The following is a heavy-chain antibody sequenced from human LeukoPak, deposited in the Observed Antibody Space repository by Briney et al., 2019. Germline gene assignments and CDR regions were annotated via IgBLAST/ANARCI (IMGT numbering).Heavy chain of an antibody. D-gene: IGHD3-3*01. CDR1: GGTFSSYA. CDR2: IIPIFGTA. J-gene: IGHJ6*03. CDR3: ARDLKPAYYDFWSGYWGGKDYYYYYMYV. Sequence: APVKVSCKASGGTFSSYAISWVRQAPGQGLEWMGGIIPIFGTANYAQKFQGRVTITTDESTSTAYMELSSLRSEDTAVYYCARDLKPAYYDFWSGYWGGKDYYYYYMYVWGKGTTVTVSS. V-gene: IGHV1-69*05.